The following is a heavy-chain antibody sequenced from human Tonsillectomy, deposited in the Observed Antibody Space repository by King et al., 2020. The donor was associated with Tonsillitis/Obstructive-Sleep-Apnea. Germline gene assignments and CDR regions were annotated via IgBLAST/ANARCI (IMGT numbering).Heavy chain of an antibody. CDR1: GFTFSDYY. J-gene: IGHJ4*02. V-gene: IGHV3-11*06. CDR2: ISSSSSYT. D-gene: IGHD6-6*01. CDR3: ARGSIAALYYFDY. Sequence: VQLVESGGGLVKPGGSLRLSCAASGFTFSDYYMSWIRQAPGKGLEWVSYISSSSSYTNYADSVKGRFTISRDNAKNSLYLQMNSLRAEDTAVYYCARGSIAALYYFDYWGQGTLVTVSS.